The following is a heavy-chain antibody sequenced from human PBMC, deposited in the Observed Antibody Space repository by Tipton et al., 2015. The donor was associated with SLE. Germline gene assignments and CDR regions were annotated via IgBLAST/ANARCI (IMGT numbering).Heavy chain of an antibody. CDR2: INHGGST. V-gene: IGHV4-61*08. Sequence: LRLSCTVSGDSISNGDDYWSWIRQPPGKGLEWIGEINHGGSTNYNPSLRSRVTISVDTSKNQFSLKLSSVTAADTAVYYCAQAHLWGSYRYASDIWGQGTMVTVSS. CDR1: GDSISNGDDY. CDR3: AQAHLWGSYRYASDI. D-gene: IGHD3-16*02. J-gene: IGHJ3*02.